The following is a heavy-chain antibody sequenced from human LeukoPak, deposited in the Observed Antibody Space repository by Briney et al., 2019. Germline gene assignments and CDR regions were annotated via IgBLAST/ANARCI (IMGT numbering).Heavy chain of an antibody. CDR2: IHYSGTT. CDR1: GFTFNNAW. J-gene: IGHJ3*02. Sequence: GSLRLSCAASGFTFNNAWMSWVRQPPGKGLEWIATIHYSGTTYYNPSLKSRVTISVDTSKNQFSLKLSSVTAADTAVYYCARRVPRGGQQLPDALDIWGPGTMVTVSS. V-gene: IGHV4-4*02. CDR3: ARRVPRGGQQLPDALDI. D-gene: IGHD6-13*01.